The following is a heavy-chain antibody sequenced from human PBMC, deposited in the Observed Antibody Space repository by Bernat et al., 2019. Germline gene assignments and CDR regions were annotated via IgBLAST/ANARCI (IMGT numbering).Heavy chain of an antibody. CDR1: VGSISSSNYC. V-gene: IGHV4-39*01. CDR3: ARRTRGGYNWYFDY. CDR2: FFYGGST. D-gene: IGHD5-24*01. J-gene: IGHJ4*02. Sequence: QVQLQESGPGLVKPSETLSLTCSVSVGSISSSNYCWGWIRQSPGKGLEWIGNFFYGGSTHYNPSLKSRVIISVVASKNQFSLKLSSVTAADTALYYCARRTRGGYNWYFDYWGQGILVTVSS.